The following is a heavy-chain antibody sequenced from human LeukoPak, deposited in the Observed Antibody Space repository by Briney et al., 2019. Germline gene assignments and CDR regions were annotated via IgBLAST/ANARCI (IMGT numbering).Heavy chain of an antibody. CDR1: GFTFSSYA. V-gene: IGHV3-23*01. Sequence: GGSLRLSCAASGFTFSSYAMSWVRQAPGKGLEWVSAISGSGGSTYYADSVKGRFTISRDNSKSTLYLQMNSLRAEDTVVYYCAKDLVYDSSGYYTPGAFDIWGQGTMVTVSS. CDR3: AKDLVYDSSGYYTPGAFDI. J-gene: IGHJ3*02. D-gene: IGHD3-22*01. CDR2: ISGSGGST.